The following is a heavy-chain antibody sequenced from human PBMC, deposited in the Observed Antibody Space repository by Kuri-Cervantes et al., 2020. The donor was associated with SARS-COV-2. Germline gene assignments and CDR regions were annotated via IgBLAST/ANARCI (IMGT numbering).Heavy chain of an antibody. J-gene: IGHJ4*02. D-gene: IGHD6-13*01. CDR1: GFTFDDYA. CDR2: ITDDGFYT. Sequence: GESLKISCAASGFTFDDYAMHWVRQAPGKGLEWIALITDDGFYTYYADSVRGRFTISRDNANLHMKSLRAEDTAVYYCAREIAGLSTTPYYFDLWGQGTLVTVSS. V-gene: IGHV3-43*02. CDR3: AREIAGLSTTPYYFDL.